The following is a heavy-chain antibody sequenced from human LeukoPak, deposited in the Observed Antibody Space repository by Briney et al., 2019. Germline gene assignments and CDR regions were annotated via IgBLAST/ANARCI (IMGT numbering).Heavy chain of an antibody. CDR2: VSSSGSKI. CDR3: ARSGGYSYGEGYFDY. D-gene: IGHD5-18*01. Sequence: GGSLRLSCAASGFTFSSYEMNWVRQAPGKGLKWVSYVSSSGSKIYYAASVKGRFTISRDNSKNSLYLQMNSLRAEDTAVYYCARSGGYSYGEGYFDYWGQGTLVTVSS. V-gene: IGHV3-48*03. J-gene: IGHJ4*02. CDR1: GFTFSSYE.